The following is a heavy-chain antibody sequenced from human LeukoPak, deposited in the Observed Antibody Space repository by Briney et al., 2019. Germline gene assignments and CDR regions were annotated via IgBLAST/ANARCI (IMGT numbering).Heavy chain of an antibody. CDR2: IYPGDSDT. CDR1: GYSFTSYW. CDR3: AISDPYSSGCLGCAFDI. Sequence: GESLKISCKGSGYSFTSYWIGWVRQMPGKGLEWMGIIYPGDSDTRYSPSFQGQVTISADKSISTAYLQWSSLKASDTAMYYCAISDPYSSGCLGCAFDIWGQGTMVTVSS. J-gene: IGHJ3*02. V-gene: IGHV5-51*01. D-gene: IGHD6-19*01.